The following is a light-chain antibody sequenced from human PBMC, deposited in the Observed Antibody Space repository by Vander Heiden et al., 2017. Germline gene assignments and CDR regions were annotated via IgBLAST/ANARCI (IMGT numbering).Light chain of an antibody. Sequence: DIQMTQSPSTLPASVGDRVIITCRASQSIGSWLAWYQQKPGKAPNLLIYKASSLEGGVPSRFSGSGSGTEFTLTISSLQPDDFATYYCQQYNSYSRTFGQGTKVEIK. V-gene: IGKV1-5*03. J-gene: IGKJ1*01. CDR1: QSIGSW. CDR2: KAS. CDR3: QQYNSYSRT.